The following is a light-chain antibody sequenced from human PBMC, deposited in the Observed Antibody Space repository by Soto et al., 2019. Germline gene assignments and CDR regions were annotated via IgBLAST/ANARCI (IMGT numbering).Light chain of an antibody. CDR1: QSVSSY. V-gene: IGKV3-11*01. J-gene: IGKJ4*01. CDR3: KQRSNWPPT. Sequence: EIVLTQSPATLSLSPGERATLSCRASQSVSSYLAWYQQKPGQAPRLLIYDAYNRATGIQARFSGSGSGTDFTLTIRSLEPEDFAVYYCKQRSNWPPTFGGGTKVDIK. CDR2: DAY.